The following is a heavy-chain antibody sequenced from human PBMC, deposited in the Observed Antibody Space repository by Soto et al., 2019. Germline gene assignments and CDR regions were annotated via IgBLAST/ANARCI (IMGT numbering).Heavy chain of an antibody. V-gene: IGHV3-66*01. CDR3: AASPPTGSYSTAFDI. Sequence: PGGSLRLSCAASGFTVSSNYMSWVRQAPGKGLEWVSVIYSGGSTYYADSVKGRFTISRDNSKNTLYLQMNSLRAEDTAVYYCAASPPTGSYSTAFDIWGQGTMVTVSS. J-gene: IGHJ3*02. CDR2: IYSGGST. CDR1: GFTVSSNY. D-gene: IGHD1-26*01.